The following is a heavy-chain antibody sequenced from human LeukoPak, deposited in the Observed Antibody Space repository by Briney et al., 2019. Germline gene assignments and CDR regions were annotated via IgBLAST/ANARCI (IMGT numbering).Heavy chain of an antibody. CDR1: GFTFSGSA. Sequence: GGSLKLSCAASGFTFSGSAMHWVRQASGKGLKWVGRIRSKANSYATAYAASVKGRFTISRDDSKNTAYLQMNSLKTEDTAVYYCTSLITMVRGETDYWGQGTLVTVSS. CDR3: TSLITMVRGETDY. V-gene: IGHV3-73*01. J-gene: IGHJ4*02. D-gene: IGHD3-10*01. CDR2: IRSKANSYAT.